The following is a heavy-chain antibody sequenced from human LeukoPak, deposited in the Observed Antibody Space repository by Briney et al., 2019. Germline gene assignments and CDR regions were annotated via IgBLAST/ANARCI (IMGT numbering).Heavy chain of an antibody. Sequence: GGSLRLSCAASGFTFSDYNMNWVRQAPGKGLEWVSYITNGASTTHHADSVKARFTISRDNAKKTLYLQMNSLRAEDTAVYYCARSIGLTGGGVDVWGQGTTVTVSS. D-gene: IGHD3-9*01. CDR2: ITNGASTT. CDR3: ARSIGLTGGGVDV. J-gene: IGHJ6*02. CDR1: GFTFSDYN. V-gene: IGHV3-11*01.